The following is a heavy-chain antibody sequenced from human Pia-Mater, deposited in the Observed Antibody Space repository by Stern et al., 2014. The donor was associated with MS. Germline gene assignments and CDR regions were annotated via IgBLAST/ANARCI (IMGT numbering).Heavy chain of an antibody. CDR2: IYPGDSDT. CDR3: ARHQSTLVNWFDT. Sequence: EVQLVESGVEVKKPGESLKISCEASGYRFSDNWIGWVRQMPGQGLEWLGMIYPGDSDTRYNPSVQGQVTIAADKCTNTAFRQWDSLKASDTAIYYCARHQSTLVNWFDTWGQGTPVTVSS. V-gene: IGHV5-51*01. D-gene: IGHD2-21*01. J-gene: IGHJ5*02. CDR1: GYRFSDNW.